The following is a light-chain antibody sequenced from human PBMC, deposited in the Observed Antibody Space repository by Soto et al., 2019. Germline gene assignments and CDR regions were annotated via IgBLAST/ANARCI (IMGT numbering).Light chain of an antibody. Sequence: EIALTQSPGTLYLSPGERATLSCRASQSVSSSYLAWYQQKHGQAPRPLIYGASSRATGIPDMFSGSGSGTDFALTISRLEPEDFAVYYFQQYGSSPWTFGQVTKVEIK. CDR2: GAS. V-gene: IGKV3-20*01. CDR1: QSVSSSY. CDR3: QQYGSSPWT. J-gene: IGKJ1*01.